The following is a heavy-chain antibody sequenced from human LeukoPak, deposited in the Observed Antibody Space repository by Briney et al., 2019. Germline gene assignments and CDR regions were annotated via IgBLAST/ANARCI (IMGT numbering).Heavy chain of an antibody. D-gene: IGHD1-26*01. CDR2: IYYSGST. J-gene: IGHJ4*02. Sequence: SETLSLTCTVSGCSISSSSYYWGWIRQPPGKGLEWIGSIYYSGSTYYNPSLKSRVTISVDTSKNQFSLKLSSVTAADTAVYYCAREGIKWELLPASDYWGQGTLVTVSS. CDR1: GCSISSSSYY. CDR3: AREGIKWELLPASDY. V-gene: IGHV4-39*07.